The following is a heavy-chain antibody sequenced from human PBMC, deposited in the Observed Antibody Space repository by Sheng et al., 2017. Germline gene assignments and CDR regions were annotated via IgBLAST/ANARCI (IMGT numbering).Heavy chain of an antibody. CDR1: GFTFSSYG. V-gene: IGHV3-23*04. D-gene: IGHD3-22*01. CDR2: ISGSGGST. J-gene: IGHJ6*03. CDR3: ARGSYYYDSSVYGSYMDV. Sequence: EVQLVESGGGLVQPGGTLRLSCAASGFTFSSYGMSWVRQAPGKGLEWVSAISGSGGSTYYADSVKGRFTISRDNSKNTLYLQMNSLRAEDTAVYYCARGSYYYDSSVYGSYMDVWGKGTTVTVSS.